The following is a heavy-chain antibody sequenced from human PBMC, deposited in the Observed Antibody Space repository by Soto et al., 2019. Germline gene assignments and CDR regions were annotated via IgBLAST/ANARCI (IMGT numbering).Heavy chain of an antibody. CDR1: GDSISSLY. V-gene: IGHV4-59*01. CDR2: IYYSGSI. J-gene: IGHJ4*02. Sequence: QVQLQESGPGLVKPSETLSLTCTVSGDSISSLYWSWIRQPPGKGLEWIGYIYYSGSINYNPSLNSRVTISVDPSKNQFSRRLSSVTAADTAVYYCAKSLGDTSGWKTDYWGQGTLVTVSS. D-gene: IGHD6-19*01. CDR3: AKSLGDTSGWKTDY.